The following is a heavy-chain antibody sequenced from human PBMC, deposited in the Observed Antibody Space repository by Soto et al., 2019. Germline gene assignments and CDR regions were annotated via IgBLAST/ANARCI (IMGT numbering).Heavy chain of an antibody. CDR1: GFTFSSYA. J-gene: IGHJ4*02. CDR2: ISGSGGSI. Sequence: GRSLRLSCAASGFTFSSYAMSWVRQAPGKGLEWVSAISGSGGSIYYADSVKGRFTISRDNSKNTLYLQMNSLRAEDTAVYYCAKAKMRSSTSCYYFDYWGQGTLVTVSS. CDR3: AKAKMRSSTSCYYFDY. D-gene: IGHD2-2*01. V-gene: IGHV3-23*01.